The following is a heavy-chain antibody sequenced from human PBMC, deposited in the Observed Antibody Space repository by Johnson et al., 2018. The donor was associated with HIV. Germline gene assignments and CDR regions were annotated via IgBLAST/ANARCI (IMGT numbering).Heavy chain of an antibody. CDR3: ARVRAGIAAAGRGDDI. J-gene: IGHJ3*02. V-gene: IGHV3-53*01. CDR2: IYSGGST. Sequence: VQLVESGGGLIQPGGSLRLSCAASGFTVSSNYMSWVRQAPGKGLEWVSVIYSGGSTYYADSVKGRFTISRDNSKNTLYLQMNSLRAEDTAVYYCARVRAGIAAAGRGDDIWCQGTMVTVSS. CDR1: GFTVSSNY. D-gene: IGHD6-13*01.